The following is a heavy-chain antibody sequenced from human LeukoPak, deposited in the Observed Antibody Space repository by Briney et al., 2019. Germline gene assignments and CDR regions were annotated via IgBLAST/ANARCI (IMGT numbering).Heavy chain of an antibody. J-gene: IGHJ4*02. CDR1: GGSFSGYY. V-gene: IGHV4-34*01. D-gene: IGHD2-2*01. Sequence: SETLSLTCAVYGGSFSGYYWSWIRQPPGKGLEWIGKTNHSGSTNYNPSLKSRVTISVDTSKNQFSLKLSSVAAADTAVYYCARRHPDIVVVPAAPFDYWGQGTLVTVSS. CDR2: TNHSGST. CDR3: ARRHPDIVVVPAAPFDY.